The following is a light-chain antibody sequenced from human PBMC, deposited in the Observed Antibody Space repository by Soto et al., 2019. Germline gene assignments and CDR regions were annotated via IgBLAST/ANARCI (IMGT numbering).Light chain of an antibody. CDR2: DGS. CDR1: GSDVGGYNY. V-gene: IGLV2-14*01. J-gene: IGLJ1*01. CDR3: SSYERSSSPYA. Sequence: HSALTQPASESGYPGQWITISCPGTGSDVGGYNYVSWYQHHPGKAPKLMIYDGSNLPSGVSNRLYGSKSGNTASLTISGLQAEDEAENYSSSYERSSSPYACGTGTK.